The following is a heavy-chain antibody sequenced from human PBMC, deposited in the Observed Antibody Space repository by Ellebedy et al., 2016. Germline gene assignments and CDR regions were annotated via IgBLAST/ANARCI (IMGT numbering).Heavy chain of an antibody. V-gene: IGHV3-48*01. Sequence: GESLKISXAASGFTFSSYSMNWVRQAPGKGLEWVSYISSSSSTIYYADSVKGRFTISRDNAKNSLYLQMNSLRAEDTAVYYCARGGSGWYYEAFDIWGQGTMVTVSS. D-gene: IGHD6-19*01. CDR1: GFTFSSYS. CDR2: ISSSSSTI. CDR3: ARGGSGWYYEAFDI. J-gene: IGHJ3*02.